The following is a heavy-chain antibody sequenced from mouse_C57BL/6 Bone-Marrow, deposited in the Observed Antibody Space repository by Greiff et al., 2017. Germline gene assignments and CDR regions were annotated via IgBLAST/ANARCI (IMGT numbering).Heavy chain of an antibody. CDR2: ISSGGSTI. CDR1: GFTFTDYG. V-gene: IGHV5-17*01. D-gene: IGHD2-2*01. CDR3: AIYGYDKGDYFDY. Sequence: EVQLVESGGGLVKPGGSLKLSCAASGFTFTDYGMHWVRQAPEKGLEWVAYISSGGSTIYYADTVNGRFPFSRDNAKNTLFLQMTSLGSKDTAMDYCAIYGYDKGDYFDYWGQGTTLPVSS. J-gene: IGHJ2*01.